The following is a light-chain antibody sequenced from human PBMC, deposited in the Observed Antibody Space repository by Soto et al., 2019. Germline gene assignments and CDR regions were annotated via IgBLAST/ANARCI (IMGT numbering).Light chain of an antibody. CDR3: QQRSNWPLS. CDR1: QSVSSY. Sequence: EIVLTQSPATLSLSPGERATLSCRASQSVSSYFAWYQQKPGQAPRLLIYDASNRATGIPARFSGRGSGTDFTLTISSLEPEDFAVYYCQQRSNWPLSFGGGTKVEI. CDR2: DAS. J-gene: IGKJ4*01. V-gene: IGKV3-11*01.